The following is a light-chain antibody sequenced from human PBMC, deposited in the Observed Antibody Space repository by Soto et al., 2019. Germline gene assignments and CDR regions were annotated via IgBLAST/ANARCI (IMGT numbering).Light chain of an antibody. CDR1: SYNIGNNY. J-gene: IGLJ1*01. CDR2: DNN. CDR3: GTWDSSLSAEYV. V-gene: IGLV1-51*01. Sequence: QSVLTQPPSVSAAPGQKVTISCSGSSYNIGNNYVSWYQQLPGTAPKLLIYDNNKRPSGIPDRFSGSKSGTSATLGITGLQTGDEADYYCGTWDSSLSAEYVFGTGTKLTVL.